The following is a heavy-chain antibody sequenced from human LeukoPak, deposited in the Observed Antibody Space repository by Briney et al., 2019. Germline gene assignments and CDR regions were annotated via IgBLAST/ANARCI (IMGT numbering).Heavy chain of an antibody. V-gene: IGHV3-48*04. J-gene: IGHJ4*02. Sequence: GGSLRLSCAASGFTFSSYSMNWVRQAPGKGLEWVSYISSSGSTIYYADSVKGRFTISRDNAKNSLYLQMNSLRAEDTAVYYCARALGITMVRGTGEDYWGQGTLVTVSS. D-gene: IGHD3-10*01. CDR1: GFTFSSYS. CDR3: ARALGITMVRGTGEDY. CDR2: ISSSGSTI.